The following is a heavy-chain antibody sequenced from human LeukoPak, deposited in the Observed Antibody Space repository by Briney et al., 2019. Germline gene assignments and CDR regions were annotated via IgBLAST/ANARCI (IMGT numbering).Heavy chain of an antibody. CDR2: IYDTGST. J-gene: IGHJ4*02. Sequence: SETLSLTCTVSGDSIRSNNYYWGWIRQPPGRGLEWIGSIYDTGSTFYNPSLKSRVIISVDTSKNQFSLKLSSVTAADTAVYYCQSRFLEWLLDYWGQGTLVTVSS. D-gene: IGHD3-3*01. CDR1: GDSIRSNNYY. CDR3: QSRFLEWLLDY. V-gene: IGHV4-39*01.